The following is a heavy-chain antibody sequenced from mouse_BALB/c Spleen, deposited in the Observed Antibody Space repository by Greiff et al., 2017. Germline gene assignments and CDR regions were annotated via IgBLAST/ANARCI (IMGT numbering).Heavy chain of an antibody. V-gene: IGHV1S56*01. CDR1: GYTFTSYY. D-gene: IGHD1-1*01. Sequence: VQLQQSGPELVKPGASVRISCKASGYTFTSYYIHWVKQRPGQGLEWIGWIYPGNVNTKYNEKFKGKATLTADKSSSTAYMQLSSLTSEDSAVYFCARSGDYDYYFDYWGQGTTLTVSS. CDR3: ARSGDYDYYFDY. CDR2: IYPGNVNT. J-gene: IGHJ2*01.